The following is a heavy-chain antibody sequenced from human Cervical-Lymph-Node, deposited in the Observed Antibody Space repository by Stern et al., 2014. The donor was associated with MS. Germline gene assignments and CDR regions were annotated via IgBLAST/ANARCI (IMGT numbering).Heavy chain of an antibody. V-gene: IGHV4-30-2*01. D-gene: IGHD2-15*01. CDR2: IYFTGTT. CDR1: GGSVGSGGYS. CDR3: ARGHCSGGTCYFDS. Sequence: QLQLQESDSRLVKPSQTLSLTCAVSGGSVGSGGYSWNWIRQPAGKGLAWIGNIYFTGTTYNNPSFQSRVTISVDRSKSQFYLNLSSLTAADTAVYYCARGHCSGGTCYFDSWGQGTLVTVSS. J-gene: IGHJ4*01.